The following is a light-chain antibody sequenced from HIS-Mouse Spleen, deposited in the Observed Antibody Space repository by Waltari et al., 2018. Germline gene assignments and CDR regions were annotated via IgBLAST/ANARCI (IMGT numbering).Light chain of an antibody. CDR1: QRVSSSY. J-gene: IGKJ3*01. Sequence: EIVLTQSPGTLSLSPGERATLPCRASQRVSSSYLAWYQQKPGQAPRPLIYGASSRATGIPDRFSGSGSGTDFTLTISRLEPEDFAVYYCQQYGSSLFTFGPGTKVDIK. V-gene: IGKV3-20*01. CDR3: QQYGSSLFT. CDR2: GAS.